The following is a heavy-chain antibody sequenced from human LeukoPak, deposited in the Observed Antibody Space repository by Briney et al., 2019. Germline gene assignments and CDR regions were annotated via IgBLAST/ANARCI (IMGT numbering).Heavy chain of an antibody. CDR3: ARDIGNWNDVGPFDY. CDR1: GYTFASYG. CDR2: ISAYNGNT. J-gene: IGHJ4*02. Sequence: GASVKVSCKASGYTFASYGISWVRQAPGQGLEWMGWISAYNGNTNYAQKLQGRVTMTTDTSTSTAYMELRSLRSDDTAVYYCARDIGNWNDVGPFDYWGQGTLVTVSS. V-gene: IGHV1-18*01. D-gene: IGHD1-1*01.